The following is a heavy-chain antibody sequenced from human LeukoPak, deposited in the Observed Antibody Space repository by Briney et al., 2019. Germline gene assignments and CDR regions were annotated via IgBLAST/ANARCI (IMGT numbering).Heavy chain of an antibody. CDR1: GFTISSYW. J-gene: IGHJ3*01. V-gene: IGHV3-7*01. Sequence: PGGSLRLSCVASGFTISSYWMSWVRQAPGKGLEWVANIKQDGSQTHYVDSVKGRFTISRDNAKNSLYLQLNSLRDEDTAVYYCTRDACADSATDAFDVWGQGTMVTVSS. CDR3: TRDACADSATDAFDV. CDR2: IKQDGSQT. D-gene: IGHD2-15*01.